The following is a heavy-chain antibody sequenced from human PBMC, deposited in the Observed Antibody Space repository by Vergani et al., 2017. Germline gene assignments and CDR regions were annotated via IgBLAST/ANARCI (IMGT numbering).Heavy chain of an antibody. V-gene: IGHV4-59*01. D-gene: IGHD2-15*01. J-gene: IGHJ6*02. Sequence: QVQLQESGPGLVKPSETLSLTCTVSGGSISSYYWSWIRQPPGKGLEWIGYIYYSGSTNYNPSLKSRVTISVDTSKNQFSLKLSSVTAADTAVYYCARAADCSGGSCPPGDYYGMDVWGQGTTVTVSS. CDR3: ARAADCSGGSCPPGDYYGMDV. CDR2: IYYSGST. CDR1: GGSISSYY.